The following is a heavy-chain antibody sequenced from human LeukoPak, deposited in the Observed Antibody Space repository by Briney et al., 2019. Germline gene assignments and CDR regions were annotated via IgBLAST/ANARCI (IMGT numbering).Heavy chain of an antibody. CDR3: ARVFINGGERGVYYDILTGYYWAGGSAYYYYGMDV. D-gene: IGHD3-9*01. V-gene: IGHV1-2*02. CDR2: INPNSGGT. CDR1: GYTFTGYY. Sequence: ASVKVSCKASGYTFTGYYMHWVRQAPGQGLEWMGWINPNSGGTNYAQKFQGRVTMTRDTSISTAYMELSRLRSDDTAVYYCARVFINGGERGVYYDILTGYYWAGGSAYYYYGMDVWGQGTTVTVSS. J-gene: IGHJ6*02.